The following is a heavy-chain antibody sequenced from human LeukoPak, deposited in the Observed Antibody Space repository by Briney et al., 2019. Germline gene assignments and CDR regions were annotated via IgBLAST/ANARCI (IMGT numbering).Heavy chain of an antibody. CDR1: GYTFTSYY. Sequence: ASVKVSCKASGYTFTSYYMHWVRQAPGQGLEWMGIINPSGGSTSYAQKFQGRVTMTRDMSTSTVYMELSSPRSEDTAVYYCARDSTEKSHFQHWGQGTLVTVSS. J-gene: IGHJ1*01. CDR3: ARDSTEKSHFQH. CDR2: INPSGGST. V-gene: IGHV1-46*01.